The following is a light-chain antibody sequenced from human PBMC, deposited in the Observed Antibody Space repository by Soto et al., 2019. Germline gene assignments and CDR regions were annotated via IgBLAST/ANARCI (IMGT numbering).Light chain of an antibody. J-gene: IGLJ2*01. CDR1: SSNIGAGYD. Sequence: QSVPTQPPSVSGAPGQRVTISCTGSSSNIGAGYDVHWYQQLPGTAPKLLIYGNSNRPSGVPDRFSGSKSGTSASLAITGLQAEVEADYYCQSYDSSLSGVVFGGGTKLTVL. CDR3: QSYDSSLSGVV. V-gene: IGLV1-40*01. CDR2: GNS.